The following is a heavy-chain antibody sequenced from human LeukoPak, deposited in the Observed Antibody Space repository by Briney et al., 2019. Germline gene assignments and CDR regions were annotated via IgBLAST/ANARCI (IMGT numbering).Heavy chain of an antibody. Sequence: PSGTLSLTCAVSGGSISSSNWWSWVRQPPGKGLEWIGEIYHSGSTNYNPSLKSRVTISVDKSKNQFSLKLSSVTAADTAVYYCARAIGYCSSTSCYANNWFDPWGQGTLVTVSS. J-gene: IGHJ5*02. CDR1: GGSISSSNW. V-gene: IGHV4-4*02. CDR3: ARAIGYCSSTSCYANNWFDP. D-gene: IGHD2-2*01. CDR2: IYHSGST.